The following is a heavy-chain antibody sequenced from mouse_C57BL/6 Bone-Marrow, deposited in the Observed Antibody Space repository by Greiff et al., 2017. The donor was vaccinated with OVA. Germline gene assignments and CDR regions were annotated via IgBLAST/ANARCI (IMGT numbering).Heavy chain of an antibody. J-gene: IGHJ3*01. D-gene: IGHD1-1*01. V-gene: IGHV2-2*01. CDR1: GFSLTSYG. CDR3: ASGIYYYGSGAY. Sequence: VQLVESGPGLVQPSQSLSITCTVSGFSLTSYGVHWVRQSPGKGLEWLGVIWSGGSTDYNAAFISRLSISKDNSKSQVFFKMNSLQADDTAIYYCASGIYYYGSGAYWGQGTLVTVSA. CDR2: IWSGGST.